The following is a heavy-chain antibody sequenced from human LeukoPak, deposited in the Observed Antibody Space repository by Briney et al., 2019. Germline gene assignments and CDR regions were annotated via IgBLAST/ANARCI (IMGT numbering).Heavy chain of an antibody. Sequence: ASVKASCKASGYTFTSYGISWVRQAPGQGLEWMGWISAYNGNTNYAQKLQGRVTMTTDTSTSTAYMELRSLRSDDTAVYYCARDLDIVGAFDYWGQGTLVTVSS. V-gene: IGHV1-18*01. D-gene: IGHD1-26*01. J-gene: IGHJ4*02. CDR3: ARDLDIVGAFDY. CDR2: ISAYNGNT. CDR1: GYTFTSYG.